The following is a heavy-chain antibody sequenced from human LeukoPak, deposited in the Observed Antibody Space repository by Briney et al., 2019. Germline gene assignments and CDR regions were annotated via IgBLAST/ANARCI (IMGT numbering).Heavy chain of an antibody. CDR2: ISGSSSCI. J-gene: IGHJ4*02. CDR3: AKGNLYYYDSSGYYYLFEY. CDR1: GFTFSRYS. Sequence: GGSLRLSCAASGFTFSRYSMNWVRQAPGKGLEWVSSISGSSSCIYYADSVKGRFTISRHNAKNSLYLQMNSLRAEDTAVYYCAKGNLYYYDSSGYYYLFEYWGQGTLVTVSS. D-gene: IGHD3-22*01. V-gene: IGHV3-21*01.